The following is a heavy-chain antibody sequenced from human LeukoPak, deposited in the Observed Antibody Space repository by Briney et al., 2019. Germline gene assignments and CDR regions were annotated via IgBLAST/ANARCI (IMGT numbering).Heavy chain of an antibody. CDR2: INSDGSST. V-gene: IGHV3-74*01. Sequence: PGGSLRLSCAASGFTFSSYWMHWVRHAPGKGLVWVSRINSDGSSTSYADSVKGRFTISRDNAKNTLYLQMNSLRAEDTAVYYCGRDRGLGVVHYYYYYMDVWGKGTTVTVS. CDR3: GRDRGLGVVHYYYYYMDV. D-gene: IGHD3-3*01. J-gene: IGHJ6*03. CDR1: GFTFSSYW.